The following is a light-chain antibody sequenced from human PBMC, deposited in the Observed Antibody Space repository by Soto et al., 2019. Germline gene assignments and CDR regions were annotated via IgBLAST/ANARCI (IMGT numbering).Light chain of an antibody. J-gene: IGLJ1*01. CDR2: VVT. V-gene: IGLV2-11*01. CDR1: SSDVGGYNS. CDR3: CSHAGTYTYV. Sequence: QSALTQPRSVSGSPGQSVTISCTGTSSDVGGYNSVSWYQQRPGKAPKLMIYVVTKRPSGVPARFSGSKSGNTASLTISGLQAEDEADYYCCSHAGTYTYVFGTGTKLTVL.